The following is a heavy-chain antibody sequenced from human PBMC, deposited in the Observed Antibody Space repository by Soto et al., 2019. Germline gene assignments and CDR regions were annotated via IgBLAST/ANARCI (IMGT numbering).Heavy chain of an antibody. Sequence: SETLSLTCTVSGGPISLDYWSWIRQPPGKGLEWIGYFYYSGGTRYNPSLQSRVTMSLDTSQRQVSLTLSSVTAADTAVYYCAKARVKGVSPDFDSWGQGILVTVS. CDR3: AKARVKGVSPDFDS. D-gene: IGHD2-8*01. CDR1: GGPISLDY. CDR2: FYYSGGT. J-gene: IGHJ4*02. V-gene: IGHV4-59*01.